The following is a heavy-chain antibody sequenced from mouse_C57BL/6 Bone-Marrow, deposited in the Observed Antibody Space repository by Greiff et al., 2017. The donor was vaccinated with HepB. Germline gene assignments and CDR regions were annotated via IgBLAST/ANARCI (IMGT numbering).Heavy chain of an antibody. J-gene: IGHJ3*01. Sequence: VQLQQPGAELVMPGASVKLSCKASGYTFTSYWMHWVKQRPGQGLEWIGEIDPSDSYTNYNQKFKGKSTLTVDKSSSTAYMQLSSLTSEDSAVYYWARWGFYYDYVAYWGQGTLVTVSA. D-gene: IGHD2-4*01. CDR1: GYTFTSYW. CDR2: IDPSDSYT. CDR3: ARWGFYYDYVAY. V-gene: IGHV1-69*01.